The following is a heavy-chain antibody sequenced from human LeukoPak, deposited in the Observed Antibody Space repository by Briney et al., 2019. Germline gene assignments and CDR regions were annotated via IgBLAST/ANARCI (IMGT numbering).Heavy chain of an antibody. J-gene: IGHJ4*02. Sequence: GGSLRLSCATSGFTFVDYGLSWVRRAPGKGLEWLCAINYNGAITDYADSVKGRFTISRDNAKNSLYLRMDSLRAEDTALYYCARDRLGPSFSVSHFDLWGQGTLVTVSS. D-gene: IGHD3-3*02. V-gene: IGHV3-20*04. CDR1: GFTFVDYG. CDR3: ARDRLGPSFSVSHFDL. CDR2: INYNGAIT.